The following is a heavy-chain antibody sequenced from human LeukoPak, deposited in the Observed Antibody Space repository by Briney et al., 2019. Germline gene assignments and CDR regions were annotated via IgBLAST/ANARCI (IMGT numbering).Heavy chain of an antibody. Sequence: PGRSLRLSCTASGFTFSNYSMSWVRQAPGKGLEWLAYIRSTAYGGTTKYAASVKGRFTISRDDSKSIAYLQMNSLKTEDTAVYYCTRPYYDYLTGYYSDYWGQGTLVTVSS. CDR2: IRSTAYGGTT. D-gene: IGHD3-9*01. J-gene: IGHJ4*02. CDR1: GFTFSNYS. CDR3: TRPYYDYLTGYYSDY. V-gene: IGHV3-49*04.